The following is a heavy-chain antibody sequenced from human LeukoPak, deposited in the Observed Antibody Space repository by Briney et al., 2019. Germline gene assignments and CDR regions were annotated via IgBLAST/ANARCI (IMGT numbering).Heavy chain of an antibody. CDR2: IKQDGSEI. CDR3: ARYCGGDCYGMDV. V-gene: IGHV3-7*01. D-gene: IGHD2-21*01. CDR1: GFTFSSYW. Sequence: GGSLRLSCAASGFTFSSYWMSWVRQAPGKGLEWLANIKQDGSEIHYVDSVKGRFTISRENAKNSLYLRMDSLRAEDTALYYCARYCGGDCYGMDVWGQGTTVTVSS. J-gene: IGHJ6*02.